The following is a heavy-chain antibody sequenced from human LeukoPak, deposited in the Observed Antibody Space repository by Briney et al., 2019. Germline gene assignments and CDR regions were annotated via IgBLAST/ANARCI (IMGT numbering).Heavy chain of an antibody. CDR3: AKQLGYCSDGSCYFPY. Sequence: GGSLTLSCEASGFTFSSYGTSWVRQAPGKGLEWVSAISNNGGYTYYADSVQGRFTISRDNSKSTLCLQMNSLRAEDTAVYYCAKQLGYCSDGSCYFPYWGQGTLVTVSS. D-gene: IGHD2-15*01. CDR2: ISNNGGYT. CDR1: GFTFSSYG. J-gene: IGHJ4*02. V-gene: IGHV3-23*01.